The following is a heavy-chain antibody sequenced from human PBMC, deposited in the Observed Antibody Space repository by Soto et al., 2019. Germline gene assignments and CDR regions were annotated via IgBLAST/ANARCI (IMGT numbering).Heavy chain of an antibody. D-gene: IGHD3-3*01. Sequence: ASLKRSRKSVVYTITIDAVDWGSLTPEQRLEWMGWINAGNGNTQYSQKFQGRVTITRDTSASTAYMELSSLRSEDTAVYYCARDYAYYDFGGGYPCYYYYGMAVRVQRSTVTVSS. CDR1: VYTITIDA. J-gene: IGHJ6*02. V-gene: IGHV1-3*01. CDR3: ARDYAYYDFGGGYPCYYYYGMAV. CDR2: INAGNGNT.